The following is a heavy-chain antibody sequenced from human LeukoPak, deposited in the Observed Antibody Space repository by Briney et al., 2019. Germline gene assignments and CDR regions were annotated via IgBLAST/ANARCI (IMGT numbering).Heavy chain of an antibody. V-gene: IGHV1-69*04. CDR2: IIPILGIA. Sequence: SVKVSCKASGGTFSSYAIGWVRQAPGQGLEWMGRIIPILGIANYAQKFQGRVTITADKSTSTAYMELSSLRSEDTAVYYCARVVGIESYGHFDYWGQGTLVTVSS. J-gene: IGHJ4*02. CDR3: ARVVGIESYGHFDY. D-gene: IGHD5-18*01. CDR1: GGTFSSYA.